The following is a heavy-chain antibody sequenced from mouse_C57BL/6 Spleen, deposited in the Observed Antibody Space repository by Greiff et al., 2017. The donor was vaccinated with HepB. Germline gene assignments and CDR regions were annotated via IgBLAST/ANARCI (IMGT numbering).Heavy chain of an antibody. CDR2: IYPSDSET. D-gene: IGHD1-1*01. Sequence: QVQLQQPGAELVRPGSSVKLSCKASGYTFTSYCMDWVKQRPGQGLEWIGNIYPSDSETHYNQKFKDKATLTVDKSSSTAYMQLSRLTSEDSAVYYCARSERLRSSWFAYWGQGTLVTVSA. V-gene: IGHV1-61*01. CDR3: ARSERLRSSWFAY. CDR1: GYTFTSYC. J-gene: IGHJ3*01.